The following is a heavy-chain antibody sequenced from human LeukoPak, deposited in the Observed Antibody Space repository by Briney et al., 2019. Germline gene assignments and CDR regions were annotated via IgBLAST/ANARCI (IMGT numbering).Heavy chain of an antibody. CDR1: GGSISSGSYY. CDR3: ARDSRDYVWGSYRPDAFDI. D-gene: IGHD3-16*02. CDR2: IYTSGST. V-gene: IGHV4-61*02. J-gene: IGHJ3*02. Sequence: SETLSLTCTVSGGSISSGSYYWSWIRQPAGKGLEWTGRIYTSGSTNYNPSLKSRVTISVDTSKNQFSLKLSSVTAADTAVYYCARDSRDYVWGSYRPDAFDIWGQGTMVTVSS.